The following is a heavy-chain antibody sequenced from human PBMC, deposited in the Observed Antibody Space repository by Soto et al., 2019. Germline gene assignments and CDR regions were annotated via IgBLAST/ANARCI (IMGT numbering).Heavy chain of an antibody. D-gene: IGHD4-4*01. CDR3: AKDNSNYAVSWFDP. Sequence: GGSLRLSCAASGFTFDDYAMHWVRQAPGKGLEWVSGISWNSGSIGYADSVKGRFTISRDNAKNSLYLQMNSLRAEDTALYYCAKDNSNYAVSWFDPWGQGTLVTVSS. J-gene: IGHJ5*02. CDR2: ISWNSGSI. CDR1: GFTFDDYA. V-gene: IGHV3-9*01.